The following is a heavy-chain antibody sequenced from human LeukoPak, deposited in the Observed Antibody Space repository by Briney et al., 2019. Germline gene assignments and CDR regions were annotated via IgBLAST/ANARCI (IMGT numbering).Heavy chain of an antibody. V-gene: IGHV1-69*05. CDR3: ARDLSFYGSGSQYYFDY. CDR2: IIPIFGTA. J-gene: IGHJ4*02. D-gene: IGHD3-10*01. CDR1: GGTFSSYA. Sequence: SVKVSCKASGGTFSSYAISWVRQAPGQGLEWIGRIIPIFGTANYAQKFQGRVTITTDESTSTAYMELSSLRSEDTAVYYCARDLSFYGSGSQYYFDYWGQGTLVTVSS.